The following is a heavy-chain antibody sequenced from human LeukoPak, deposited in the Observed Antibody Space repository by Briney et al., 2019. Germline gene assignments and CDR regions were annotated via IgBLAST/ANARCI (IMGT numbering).Heavy chain of an antibody. Sequence: GGSLRLSCAASGFTFSSYGMHWVRQAPGKGLEWVAVISYDGSNKYYADSVKGRFTISRDNSKNTLYLQMNSLRAEDTAVYYCAKEMEWELLLYDAFDIWGQGTMVTVSS. CDR2: ISYDGSNK. V-gene: IGHV3-30*18. CDR1: GFTFSSYG. D-gene: IGHD1-26*01. J-gene: IGHJ3*02. CDR3: AKEMEWELLLYDAFDI.